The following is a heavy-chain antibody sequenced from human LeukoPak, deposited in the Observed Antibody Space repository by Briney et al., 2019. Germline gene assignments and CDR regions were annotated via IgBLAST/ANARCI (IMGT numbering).Heavy chain of an antibody. CDR2: VYSSGTT. V-gene: IGHV4-59*01. CDR1: GGPLSSFY. D-gene: IGHD3-10*01. J-gene: IGHJ3*02. Sequence: SETLSLTCTVSGGPLSSFYWSWIRQPPGKGLEWFGYVYSSGTTNYNPSLKSRVTISIDTSKSQFSLKVTSVTAADTAVYYCAASGSVERGTFHIWGQGTVVTVSS. CDR3: AASGSVERGTFHI.